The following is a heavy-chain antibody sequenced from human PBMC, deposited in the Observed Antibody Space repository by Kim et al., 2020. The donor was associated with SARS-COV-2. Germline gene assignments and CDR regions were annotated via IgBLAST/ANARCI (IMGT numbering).Heavy chain of an antibody. CDR2: IYYSGST. V-gene: IGHV4-59*13. CDR3: ARGGSSSWYDYYYYGMDV. CDR1: GGSISSYY. Sequence: SETLSLTCTVSGGSISSYYWSWIRQPPGKGLEWIGYIYYSGSTNYNPSLKSRVTISVDTSKNQFSLKLSSVTAADTAVYYCARGGSSSWYDYYYYGMDVWGQGTTVTVSS. J-gene: IGHJ6*02. D-gene: IGHD6-13*01.